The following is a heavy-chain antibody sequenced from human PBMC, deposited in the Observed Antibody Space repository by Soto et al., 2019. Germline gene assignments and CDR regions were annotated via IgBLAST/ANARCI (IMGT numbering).Heavy chain of an antibody. CDR2: IIPIFGTA. CDR3: ARGNSSGYLWDSYYFDY. Sequence: SMNHSWKPGTRLVSIVAVGWERDAPVDGREWMGGIIPIFGTANYAQKFQGRVTITADEPTSTAYMELSSLRSEETAVYYCARGNSSGYLWDSYYFDYWGQGTLVT. V-gene: IGHV1-69*13. CDR1: TRLVSIVA. J-gene: IGHJ4*02. D-gene: IGHD3-22*01.